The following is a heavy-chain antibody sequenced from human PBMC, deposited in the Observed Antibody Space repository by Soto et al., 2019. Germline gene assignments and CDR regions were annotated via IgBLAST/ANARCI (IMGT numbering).Heavy chain of an antibody. J-gene: IGHJ6*02. Sequence: QVQLVQSGAEVKKPGSSVKVSCKASGGTFSSYAISWVRQAPGQGLEWMGGIIPIFGTANYAQKFQGRVTITADESTSTAYMELSSLRSEDTAVYYCARGKQQLPRNYYSYGMDVWGQGTTVTVSS. CDR2: IIPIFGTA. CDR3: ARGKQQLPRNYYSYGMDV. D-gene: IGHD6-13*01. V-gene: IGHV1-69*12. CDR1: GGTFSSYA.